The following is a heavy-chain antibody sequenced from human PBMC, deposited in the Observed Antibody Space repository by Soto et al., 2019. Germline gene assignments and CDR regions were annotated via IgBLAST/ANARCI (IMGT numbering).Heavy chain of an antibody. CDR3: ARATLYCSSTSCYVWFDP. CDR1: GYTFTSYD. Sequence: ASVKVSCKASGYTFTSYDINWVRQATGQGLEWMGWMNPNSGNTGYAQKFQGRVTMTRNTSISTAYMELSSLRSEDTAVYYCARATLYCSSTSCYVWFDPWGQGTLVTVSS. D-gene: IGHD2-2*01. CDR2: MNPNSGNT. J-gene: IGHJ5*02. V-gene: IGHV1-8*01.